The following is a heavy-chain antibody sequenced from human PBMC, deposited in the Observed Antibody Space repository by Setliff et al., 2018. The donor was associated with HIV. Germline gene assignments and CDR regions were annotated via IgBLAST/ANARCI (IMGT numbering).Heavy chain of an antibody. CDR3: ARLMHYYDSFWVLWRENYFDS. V-gene: IGHV4-61*09. CDR1: GSSISSGSYY. J-gene: IGHJ4*01. Sequence: SETLSLTCTVSGSSISSGSYYWSWIRQPAGKGLEWIGQIHTTGSTNYNPSLKSRVTISVDTSKNQFSLKVNSVTAADTAVYYCARLMHYYDSFWVLWRENYFDSWGRGTLVTVSS. D-gene: IGHD3-22*01. CDR2: IHTTGST.